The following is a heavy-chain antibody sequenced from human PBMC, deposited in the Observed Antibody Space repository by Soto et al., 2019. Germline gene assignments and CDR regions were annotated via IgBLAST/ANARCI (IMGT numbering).Heavy chain of an antibody. D-gene: IGHD2-8*01. J-gene: IGHJ6*02. CDR3: ARGDSTDCSNGVCSFFYNHDMDV. V-gene: IGHV1-2*04. CDR1: GYSFTDYH. Sequence: ASVTVSCKASGYSFTDYHIHWVRQAPGQGLEWLGRINPKSGGTSTAQKFQGWVTMTTDTSISTASMELTRLTSDDTAIYYCARGDSTDCSNGVCSFFYNHDMDVWGQGTAVTVSS. CDR2: INPKSGGT.